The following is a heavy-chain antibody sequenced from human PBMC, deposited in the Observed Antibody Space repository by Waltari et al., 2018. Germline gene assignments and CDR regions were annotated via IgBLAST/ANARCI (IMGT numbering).Heavy chain of an antibody. CDR3: ARIMGRSSSFDY. D-gene: IGHD2-8*01. J-gene: IGHJ4*02. CDR1: GFTFSSYG. Sequence: EVQLVESGGGLVQPGGSLRLSCAASGFTFSSYGMSWVRQAPGKGLEWVANIKQDGSEKYYVDSVKGRFTISRDNAKNSLYLQMNSLRAEDTAVYYCARIMGRSSSFDYWGQGTLVTVSS. CDR2: IKQDGSEK. V-gene: IGHV3-7*01.